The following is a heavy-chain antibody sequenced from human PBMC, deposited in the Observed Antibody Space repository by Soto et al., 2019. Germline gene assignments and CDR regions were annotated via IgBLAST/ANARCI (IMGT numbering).Heavy chain of an antibody. D-gene: IGHD6-6*01. V-gene: IGHV3-48*02. Sequence: GGSLRLSCAASGFTFSSYSMNWVRQAPGKGLEWVSYISSSSSTIYYADSVKGRFTISRDNAKNSLYLQMNSLTDEDTAVYYCAREYSCSSVNYGMDVWGQGTTVTVSS. CDR2: ISSSSSTI. CDR1: GFTFSSYS. J-gene: IGHJ6*02. CDR3: AREYSCSSVNYGMDV.